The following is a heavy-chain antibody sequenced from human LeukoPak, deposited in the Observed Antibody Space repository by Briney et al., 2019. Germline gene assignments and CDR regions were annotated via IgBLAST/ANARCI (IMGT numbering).Heavy chain of an antibody. CDR3: AKDISSGWYGGLDY. J-gene: IGHJ4*02. Sequence: GGSLRLSCAASGFTFDDYAMHWVRQAPGKGLEWVSGISWNSDNIDYADPVKGRFTISRDNAKNSLYLQMNSLRAGDTALYYCAKDISSGWYGGLDYWGQRTLVTVSS. CDR1: GFTFDDYA. D-gene: IGHD6-19*01. CDR2: ISWNSDNI. V-gene: IGHV3-9*01.